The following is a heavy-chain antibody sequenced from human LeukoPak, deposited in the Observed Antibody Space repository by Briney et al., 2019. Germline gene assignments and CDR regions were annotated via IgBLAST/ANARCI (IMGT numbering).Heavy chain of an antibody. D-gene: IGHD2-15*01. CDR1: GFSFSDYN. CDR2: TVGIGPDT. CDR3: TKASAARCIGVFCYPFDH. J-gene: IGHJ4*02. V-gene: IGHV3-23*01. Sequence: GGSLRLSCAASGFSFSDYNMNWVRQAPGKGLEWVAATVGIGPDTYHADSVKGRFTISRDNSKNILYLQMNSLRVEDTAVYYCTKASAARCIGVFCYPFDHWGQGTLVTVSS.